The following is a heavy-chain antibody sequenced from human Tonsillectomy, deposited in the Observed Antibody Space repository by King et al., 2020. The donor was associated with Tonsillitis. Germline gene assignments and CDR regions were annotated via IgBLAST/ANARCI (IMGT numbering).Heavy chain of an antibody. J-gene: IGHJ6*02. CDR1: GFTFSNYG. CDR3: AREGRYCSSTSCYPGGMDV. Sequence: VQLVESGGGVVQPGRSLRLSCAASGFTFSNYGMHWVRQAPGKGLEWVALIWNDGSNKDYADSVKGRFTISRDNSTNTLYLQMNSLRAEDTAVYYCAREGRYCSSTSCYPGGMDVWGQGTTVTVSS. V-gene: IGHV3-33*01. D-gene: IGHD2-2*01. CDR2: IWNDGSNK.